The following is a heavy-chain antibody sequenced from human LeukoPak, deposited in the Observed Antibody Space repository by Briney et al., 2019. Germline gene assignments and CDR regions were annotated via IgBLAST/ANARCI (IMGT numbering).Heavy chain of an antibody. V-gene: IGHV4-30-4*08. CDR3: ARTSLQYYFDY. J-gene: IGHJ4*02. CDR1: DGSISSGDYY. CDR2: IYYSGST. D-gene: IGHD4-11*01. Sequence: SETLSLTCTVSDGSISSGDYYWSWIRQPPGKGLEWIGYIYYSGSTYYNPSLKSRVTISVDTSKNQFSLKLSSVTAADTAVYYCARTSLQYYFDYWGQGTLVTVSS.